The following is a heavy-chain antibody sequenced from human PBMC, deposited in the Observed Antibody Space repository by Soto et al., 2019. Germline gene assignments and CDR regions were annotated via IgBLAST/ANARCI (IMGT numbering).Heavy chain of an antibody. J-gene: IGHJ4*02. V-gene: IGHV3-23*01. D-gene: IGHD3-10*01. Sequence: EVQLLESGGGLVQPGGSLRLSCAASGFTFSSYAMSWVRQAPGKGLEWVSAISGSGGSTYYADSVKGRFTISRDNSKNTLYLQMNSLRAEDTAVYYCAKENYYGSGSYHNVPLDYWGQGTLVTVSS. CDR2: ISGSGGST. CDR1: GFTFSSYA. CDR3: AKENYYGSGSYHNVPLDY.